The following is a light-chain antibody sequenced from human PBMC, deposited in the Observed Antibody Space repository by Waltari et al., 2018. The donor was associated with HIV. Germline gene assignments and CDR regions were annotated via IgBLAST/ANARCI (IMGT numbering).Light chain of an antibody. Sequence: SFVLTQPPSISVAPGQTARITCGQDNIGSKRVHWYQQKPGQAPVLVVYDDRDRPSRLPERFSGSNSGNTATLTISRVEAGDEADYFCQVWDSSSDHPYVFGSGTKVTVL. V-gene: IGLV3-21*02. CDR2: DDR. J-gene: IGLJ1*01. CDR3: QVWDSSSDHPYV. CDR1: NIGSKR.